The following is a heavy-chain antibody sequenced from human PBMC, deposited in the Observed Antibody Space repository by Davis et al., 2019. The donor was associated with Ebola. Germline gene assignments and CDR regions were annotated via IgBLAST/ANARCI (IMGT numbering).Heavy chain of an antibody. CDR3: ARDLQEYYYDSSGYWSDWYFDL. J-gene: IGHJ2*01. CDR2: INHSGST. CDR1: GGSFSGYY. D-gene: IGHD3-22*01. V-gene: IGHV4-34*01. Sequence: MPSETLSLTCAVYGGSFSGYYWSWIRQPPGKGLEWIGEINHSGSTNYNPSLKSRVTISVDTSKNQFSLKLSSVTAADTAVYYCARDLQEYYYDSSGYWSDWYFDLWGRGTLVTVSS.